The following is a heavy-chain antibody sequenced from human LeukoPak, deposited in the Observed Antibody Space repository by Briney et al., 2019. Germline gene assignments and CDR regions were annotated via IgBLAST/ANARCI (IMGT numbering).Heavy chain of an antibody. J-gene: IGHJ4*02. CDR1: GFTFSSYA. Sequence: GGSLRLSCAAPGFTFSSYAMTWVRQAPGKGLEWVSTISGSGGSTYYADSVKGRFTISRDNSKNTLYLQMNSLRAEDTAVYYCAKSRSGSANWALQIFDNWGQGTLVTVSS. D-gene: IGHD1-1*01. CDR3: AKSRSGSANWALQIFDN. V-gene: IGHV3-23*01. CDR2: ISGSGGST.